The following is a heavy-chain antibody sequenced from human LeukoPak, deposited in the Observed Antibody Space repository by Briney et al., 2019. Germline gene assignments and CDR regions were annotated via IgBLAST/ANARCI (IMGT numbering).Heavy chain of an antibody. D-gene: IGHD5-12*01. V-gene: IGHV1-2*02. CDR2: INPNRGGT. Sequence: ASVKVSCKASGYTFTGYYMHWVRQAPGQGLEWMGWINPNRGGTNYAQKFQGRVTMTRDTSIRTAYMELSSLRSDETAVYYCARDRAVATIGGIDYWGQGTLVTVSP. J-gene: IGHJ4*02. CDR3: ARDRAVATIGGIDY. CDR1: GYTFTGYY.